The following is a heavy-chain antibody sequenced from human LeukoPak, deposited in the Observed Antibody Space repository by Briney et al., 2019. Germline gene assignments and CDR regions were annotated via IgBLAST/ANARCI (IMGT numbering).Heavy chain of an antibody. V-gene: IGHV3-48*03. CDR2: ISTGGSTT. CDR1: GLNFSSYE. D-gene: IGHD3-10*01. J-gene: IGHJ6*02. Sequence: PGGSLRLSCAASGLNFSSYEMSWVRPAPGKGLEWLSYISTGGSTTHYADSVKGRFTMSRDNVKNSLYLQMNSLRAEDTAVYYCARYYGSGSYVTGGMDVRGQGTTVTVSS. CDR3: ARYYGSGSYVTGGMDV.